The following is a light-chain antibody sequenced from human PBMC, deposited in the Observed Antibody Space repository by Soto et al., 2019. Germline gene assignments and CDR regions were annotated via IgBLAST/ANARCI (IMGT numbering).Light chain of an antibody. CDR3: QQYNSYPYT. Sequence: DIQMTQSPSTLSASVGDRVTITCRASQSSSRWLAWYQQKPGKAPKLLIYDASNLESGVPSRFSGSGSGTDFTLTISSLQPDDFANYYCQQYNSYPYTFGQGTKLEI. J-gene: IGKJ2*01. V-gene: IGKV1-5*01. CDR2: DAS. CDR1: QSSSRW.